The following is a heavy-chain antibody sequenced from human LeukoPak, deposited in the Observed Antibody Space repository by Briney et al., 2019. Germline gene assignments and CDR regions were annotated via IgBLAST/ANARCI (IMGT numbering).Heavy chain of an antibody. CDR3: ARLKGSSWRYYFDY. Sequence: SETLSLTCAVYGGSFSGYYWSWIRQPPGKGLEWIGEINHSGSTNYNPSLKSRVTISVDTSKDQFSLKLSSVTAADTAVYYCARLKGSSWRYYFDYWGQGTLVTVSS. V-gene: IGHV4-34*01. CDR2: INHSGST. CDR1: GGSFSGYY. D-gene: IGHD6-13*01. J-gene: IGHJ4*02.